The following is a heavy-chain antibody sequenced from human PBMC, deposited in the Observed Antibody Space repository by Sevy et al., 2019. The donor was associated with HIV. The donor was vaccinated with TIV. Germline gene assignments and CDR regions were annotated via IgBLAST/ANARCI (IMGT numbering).Heavy chain of an antibody. CDR3: SPGPCYLGKGPLDY. J-gene: IGHJ4*02. CDR2: IKSKIDGETT. D-gene: IGHD3-10*01. CDR1: GFTFNNAW. V-gene: IGHV3-15*01. Sequence: GGSLRLSCAVSGFTFNNAWMNWVRQAPGTGLQWVGLIKSKIDGETTDYAAPVKGRFTISRDDSKNTLFLQMNSLKIRDTARDFLSPGPCYLGKGPLDYWGPGTLVTVSS.